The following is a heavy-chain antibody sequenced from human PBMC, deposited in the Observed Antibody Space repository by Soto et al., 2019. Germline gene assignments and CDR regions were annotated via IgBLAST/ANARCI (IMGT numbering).Heavy chain of an antibody. CDR3: AKDLTMIVVAHAFDI. CDR1: GFIFNNYD. CDR2: IYSGSST. D-gene: IGHD3-22*01. V-gene: IGHV3-NL1*01. J-gene: IGHJ3*02. Sequence: GGSLRLSCAASGFIFNNYDMHWVRQAPGKGLEWVSVIYSGSSTYYADSVKGRFTISRDNSKNTLYKKMNSMRAEDTAVYYCAKDLTMIVVAHAFDIWGQGTMVTVSS.